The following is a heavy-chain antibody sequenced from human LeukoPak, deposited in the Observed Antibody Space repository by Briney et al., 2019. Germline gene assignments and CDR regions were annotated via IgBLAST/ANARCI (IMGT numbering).Heavy chain of an antibody. CDR2: INPNSGGT. CDR1: GYTFTGYY. V-gene: IGHV1-2*06. J-gene: IGHJ4*02. D-gene: IGHD1-7*01. CDR3: ARVNWNYELGY. Sequence: ASVKVSCKASGYTFTGYYMHWVRQAPGQGLELMGRINPNSGGTNYAQKFQGRVTMTRDTSISTAYMELSRLRSDDTAVYYCARVNWNYELGYWGQGTLVTVSS.